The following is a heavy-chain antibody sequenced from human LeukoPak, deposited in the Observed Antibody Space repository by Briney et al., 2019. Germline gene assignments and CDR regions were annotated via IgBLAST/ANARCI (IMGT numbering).Heavy chain of an antibody. CDR2: INYSGST. V-gene: IGHV4-59*08. Sequence: SETLSLTCTVSGGSLTRYHWGWIRQPPGKGLEWIGYINYSGSTNYSPSLESRVTISLDTSKDQFSLQLSSVTAADTGVYYCARRGMGATTWDAFDIWGQGTLVTVSS. CDR3: ARRGMGATTWDAFDI. CDR1: GGSLTRYH. J-gene: IGHJ3*02. D-gene: IGHD1-26*01.